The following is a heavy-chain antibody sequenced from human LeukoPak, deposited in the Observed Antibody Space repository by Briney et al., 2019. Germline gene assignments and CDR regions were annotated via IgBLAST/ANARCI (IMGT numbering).Heavy chain of an antibody. Sequence: ASVRVSCKSSGYSFTKYDINWVRQATGQGLEWMGCMNPTSGNTGYAQKFQGRLTITKDTSVNTAYMELSSLRSDDTAIYYCARGPAYRYCSGDCYHIDFWGQGTLVTVSS. D-gene: IGHD2-21*02. J-gene: IGHJ4*02. CDR1: GYSFTKYD. CDR3: ARGPAYRYCSGDCYHIDF. V-gene: IGHV1-8*03. CDR2: MNPTSGNT.